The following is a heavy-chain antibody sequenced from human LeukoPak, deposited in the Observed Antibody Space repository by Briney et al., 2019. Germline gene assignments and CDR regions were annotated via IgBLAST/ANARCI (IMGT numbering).Heavy chain of an antibody. Sequence: GGSLRLSCAASGFTFSSYGMHWVRQAPGKGLEWVAVISYDGSNKYYADSVKGRFTISRDNSKNTLYMEVNSLRADDTAVYYCAREGGRTVAGTFDTWGQGTLVTVSS. D-gene: IGHD6-19*01. CDR2: ISYDGSNK. V-gene: IGHV3-30*03. CDR1: GFTFSSYG. CDR3: AREGGRTVAGTFDT. J-gene: IGHJ5*02.